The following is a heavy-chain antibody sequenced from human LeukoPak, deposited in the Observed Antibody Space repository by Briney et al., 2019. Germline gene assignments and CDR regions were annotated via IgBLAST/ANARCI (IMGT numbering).Heavy chain of an antibody. J-gene: IGHJ4*02. Sequence: PSETLSLTCTVSGGSISSYYWSWIRQPAGKGLEWIGRIYNSGSTNYNPFLKSRVTMSVDTSKNQFSLKLSSVTAADTAVYYCARVAFAPTIAAADYFDYWGQGTLVTVSS. CDR2: IYNSGST. V-gene: IGHV4-4*07. D-gene: IGHD6-13*01. CDR1: GGSISSYY. CDR3: ARVAFAPTIAAADYFDY.